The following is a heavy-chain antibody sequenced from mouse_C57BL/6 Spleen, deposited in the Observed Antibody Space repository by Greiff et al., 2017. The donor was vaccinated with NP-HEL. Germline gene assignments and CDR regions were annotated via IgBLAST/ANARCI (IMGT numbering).Heavy chain of an antibody. V-gene: IGHV3-6*01. D-gene: IGHD2-5*01. CDR3: ASLYSNYDY. J-gene: IGHJ2*01. CDR2: ISYDGSN. CDR1: GYSITSGYY. Sequence: EVQLVESGPGLVKPSQSLSLTCSVTGYSITSGYYWNWIRQFPGNKLEWMGYISYDGSNNYNPSLKNRISITRDTSKNQFFLKLNSVTTEDTATYYCASLYSNYDYWGQGTTLTVSS.